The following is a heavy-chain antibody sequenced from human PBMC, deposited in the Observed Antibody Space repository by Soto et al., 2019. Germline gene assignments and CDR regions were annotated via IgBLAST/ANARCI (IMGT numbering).Heavy chain of an antibody. CDR1: GFTFSDFL. CDR2: IGEDGSET. Sequence: EVQLVESGGGSVQPGGSLRLSCTVSGFTFSDFLMRWVRQAPGKGLEWVASIGEDGSETYYVDSVKGRFTVSRDNTKNSLYLQMNRLRAVDPAVYYCARSLAYWGQGSLVTVSS. V-gene: IGHV3-7*01. J-gene: IGHJ4*02. CDR3: ARSLAY.